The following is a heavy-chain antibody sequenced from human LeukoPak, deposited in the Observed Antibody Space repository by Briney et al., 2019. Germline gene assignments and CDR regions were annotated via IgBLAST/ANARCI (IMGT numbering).Heavy chain of an antibody. V-gene: IGHV2-70*11. Sequence: SGPALVKPTQTLTLTCTFSGFSLSTNGMCVSWIRQPPGKALEWLARIDWDDDKYYSASLKTRLTISRDTSKNQVVLTMTNMDPVETARDYCPRRYCSGGSCYSEYDYFDYWGQGTLVTVSS. CDR3: PRRYCSGGSCYSEYDYFDY. CDR2: IDWDDDK. D-gene: IGHD2-15*01. CDR1: GFSLSTNGMC. J-gene: IGHJ4*02.